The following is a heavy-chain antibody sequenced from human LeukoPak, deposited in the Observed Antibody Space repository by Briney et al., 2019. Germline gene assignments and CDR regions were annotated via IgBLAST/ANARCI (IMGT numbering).Heavy chain of an antibody. CDR3: ARLGTMTRGLAS. J-gene: IGHJ5*02. CDR1: GGSISSYY. CDR2: IYYSGST. V-gene: IGHV4-59*12. D-gene: IGHD3-22*01. Sequence: SETLSLTCTVSGGSISSYYWSWIRQPPGKGLEWIGYIYYSGSTNYNPSLKSRVTISVDTSKNQFSLKLSSVTAADTAVYYCARLGTMTRGLASWGQGTLVTVSS.